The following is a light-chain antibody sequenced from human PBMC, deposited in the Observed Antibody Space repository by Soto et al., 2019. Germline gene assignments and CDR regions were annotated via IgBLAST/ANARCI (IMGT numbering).Light chain of an antibody. V-gene: IGLV2-18*02. Sequence: QSVLTQPPSVSGSPGQSVAISCTGTSSVVGSYNRVSWYQQPPGAAPKLMIYEVSKRPSGVPDRFSGSKSGNTASLTISGLQAEDEADYYCNSYTGSSTYVFGTGTKVTVL. CDR1: SSVVGSYNR. J-gene: IGLJ1*01. CDR2: EVS. CDR3: NSYTGSSTYV.